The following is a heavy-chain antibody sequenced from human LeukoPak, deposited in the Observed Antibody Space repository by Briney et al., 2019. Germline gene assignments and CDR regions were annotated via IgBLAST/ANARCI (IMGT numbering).Heavy chain of an antibody. V-gene: IGHV5-10-1*01. D-gene: IGHD6-19*01. J-gene: IGHJ4*02. CDR1: GYSFTRYW. Sequence: GESLRISFKGSGYSFTRYWISWGRQMPGKGLEWMGRIDPGDSYTNYSPSFQGHVTISADKSISTAYLQWSSLKASDTAMYYCARHYSSGSDFDYWGQGTLVTVSS. CDR3: ARHYSSGSDFDY. CDR2: IDPGDSYT.